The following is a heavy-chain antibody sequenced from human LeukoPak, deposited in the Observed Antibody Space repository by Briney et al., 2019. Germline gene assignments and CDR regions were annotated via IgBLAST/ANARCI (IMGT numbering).Heavy chain of an antibody. CDR3: ARDRGAHQLLYAWFDP. Sequence: GGSLRLSCAASGFTFSSYAMHWVRQTPGKGLEWVAVISYDGSNKYYADSVKGRFTISRDNSKNTLYLQMNSLRAEDTAVYYCARDRGAHQLLYAWFDPWGQGTLVTVSS. V-gene: IGHV3-30-3*01. J-gene: IGHJ5*02. CDR2: ISYDGSNK. D-gene: IGHD2-2*02. CDR1: GFTFSSYA.